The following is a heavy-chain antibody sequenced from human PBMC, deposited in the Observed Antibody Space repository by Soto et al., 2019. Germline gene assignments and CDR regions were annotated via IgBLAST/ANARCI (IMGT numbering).Heavy chain of an antibody. CDR1: GSSFPSYW. Sequence: PGGPLKFSCKGFGSSFPSYWIAWVPKMPGKGLERMGIIYPGDSDTRYSPSFQGQVTISADKSISTAYLQWSSLKASDTAMYYCARHSEPLGYCSGGSCYGAFDIWGQGTMVTVSS. V-gene: IGHV5-51*01. D-gene: IGHD2-15*01. CDR2: IYPGDSDT. CDR3: ARHSEPLGYCSGGSCYGAFDI. J-gene: IGHJ3*02.